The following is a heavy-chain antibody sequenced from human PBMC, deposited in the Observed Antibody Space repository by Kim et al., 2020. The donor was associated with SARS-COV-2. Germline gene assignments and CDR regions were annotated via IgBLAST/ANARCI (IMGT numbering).Heavy chain of an antibody. D-gene: IGHD6-19*01. CDR2: IDPSDSYT. V-gene: IGHV5-10-1*01. J-gene: IGHJ4*02. Sequence: GASLKISCKGSGYSFTSYWISWVRQMPGKGLEWMWSIDPSDSYTNYSPSFQGHVTISADKSISTAYLQWSSLKASDTAMYYCARHEGIAVAIDYWGQGTLVTVSS. CDR3: ARHEGIAVAIDY. CDR1: GYSFTSYW.